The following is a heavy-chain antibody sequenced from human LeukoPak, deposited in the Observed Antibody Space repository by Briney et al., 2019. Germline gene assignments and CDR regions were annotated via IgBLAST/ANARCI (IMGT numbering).Heavy chain of an antibody. CDR3: ARDRMGGSFDY. J-gene: IGHJ4*02. CDR2: ITGDSNTI. Sequence: LSLTCAVYGGSFSGYYWSWIRQPPGKGLEWASFITGDSNTIYYADSMKGRFTVSRNNAENSLYLQMNSLSAEDTAVYYCARDRMGGSFDYWGQGTLVTVSS. V-gene: IGHV3-11*04. D-gene: IGHD2-15*01. CDR1: GGSFSGYY.